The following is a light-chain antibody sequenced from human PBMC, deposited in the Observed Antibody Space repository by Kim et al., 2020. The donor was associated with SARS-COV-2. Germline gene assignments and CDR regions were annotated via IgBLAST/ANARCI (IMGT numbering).Light chain of an antibody. CDR2: GAS. V-gene: IGKV1-39*01. CDR1: HNINSY. CDR3: HQSYSTPHI. J-gene: IGKJ2*01. Sequence: ASVGDRVTSTCRASHNINSYVNWYQLKSGRAPKLLIYGASSLRSGVPSRFSVSGSGTVFNLTIYSLPPEDFAAYFCHQSYSTPHIFGQGTKVDIK.